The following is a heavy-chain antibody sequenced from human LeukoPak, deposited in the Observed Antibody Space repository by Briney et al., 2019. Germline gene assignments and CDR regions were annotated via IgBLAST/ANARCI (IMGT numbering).Heavy chain of an antibody. CDR3: AKDRGGSYGGDDAFDI. V-gene: IGHV3-23*01. D-gene: IGHD3-10*01. CDR2: ISSSGGST. Sequence: GGSLRLSCAASGFTFSSYAMSWVRQAPGKGLEWVSAISSSGGSTYYADSVKGRFTISRDNSKNTLYLQMNSLRAEDTAVYYCAKDRGGSYGGDDAFDIWGQGTMVTVSS. CDR1: GFTFSSYA. J-gene: IGHJ3*02.